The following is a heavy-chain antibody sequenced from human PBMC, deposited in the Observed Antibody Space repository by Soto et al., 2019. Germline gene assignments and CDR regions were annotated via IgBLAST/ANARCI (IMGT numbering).Heavy chain of an antibody. D-gene: IGHD3-9*01. CDR1: GYTFTSYD. V-gene: IGHV1-8*01. CDR2: MNPNSGNT. Sequence: GASVKVSCKASGYTFTSYDINWVRQATGQGLEWMGWMNPNSGNTGYAQKFQGRVTMTRNTSISTAYMELSSLRSEDTAVYYCARGRDILSGDYYYYYMDVWGKGTTVTVSS. CDR3: ARGRDILSGDYYYYYMDV. J-gene: IGHJ6*03.